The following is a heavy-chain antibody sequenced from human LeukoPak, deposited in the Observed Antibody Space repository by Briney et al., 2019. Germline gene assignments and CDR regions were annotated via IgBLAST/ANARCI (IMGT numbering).Heavy chain of an antibody. D-gene: IGHD2-21*02. V-gene: IGHV1-18*01. Sequence: ASVTVSCTASGSTFTIYGISWVRQAPGQGLEWMGWISVYNGNTNYAQKLQGRVSITTDTSTSTAYMELRSLRSNDTAVYYCARYGAVTANCVFWGQRTRVTVSS. CDR1: GSTFTIYG. J-gene: IGHJ4*02. CDR3: ARYGAVTANCVF. CDR2: ISVYNGNT.